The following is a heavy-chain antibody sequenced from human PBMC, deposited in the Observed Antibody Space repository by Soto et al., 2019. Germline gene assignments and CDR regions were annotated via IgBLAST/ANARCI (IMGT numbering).Heavy chain of an antibody. CDR3: ATAEVDY. CDR2: MNSDGRTT. V-gene: IGHV3-74*01. Sequence: PWGSLQIAWASSVFNFGNNWMHWVRQAPGKGLDLVSRMNSDGRTTNYADSVKGRFTVSRDNAKNTLYLQMNSLRAEDTAVYYCATAEVDYSGPGTMLTGSS. CDR1: VFNFGNNW. J-gene: IGHJ4*02.